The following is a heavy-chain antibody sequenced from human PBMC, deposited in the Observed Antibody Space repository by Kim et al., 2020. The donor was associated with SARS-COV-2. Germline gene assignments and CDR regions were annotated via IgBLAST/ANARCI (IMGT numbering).Heavy chain of an antibody. CDR2: IYSSAST. D-gene: IGHD3-3*01. Sequence: SETLSLTCTVSGGSISSYYWSWIRQPPGKGLEWIGYIYSSASTNNNPSLKSRVTISVDTPKNQFSLKLSPVTAADTAGHYCARHLAGATLDYYSYYY. V-gene: IGHV4-59*08. CDR3: ARHLAGATLDYYSYYY. CDR1: GGSISSYY. J-gene: IGHJ6*01.